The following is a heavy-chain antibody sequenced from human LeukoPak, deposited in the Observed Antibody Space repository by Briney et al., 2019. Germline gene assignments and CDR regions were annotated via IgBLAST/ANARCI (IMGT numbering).Heavy chain of an antibody. Sequence: SETLSLTCTVSGGSISRDYWSWIRQPPGKGLEWIGYIYYTGSTNYNPSLKSRVTISVDTSERQFSLKLSSVTAADTAAYYCARHMTVTYDAFDIWGQGTMVTVSS. CDR1: GGSISRDY. CDR3: ARHMTVTYDAFDI. J-gene: IGHJ3*02. V-gene: IGHV4-59*08. D-gene: IGHD3-22*01. CDR2: IYYTGST.